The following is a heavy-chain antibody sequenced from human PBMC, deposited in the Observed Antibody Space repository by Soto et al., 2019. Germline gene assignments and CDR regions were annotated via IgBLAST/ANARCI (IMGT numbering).Heavy chain of an antibody. CDR3: ATAEVDY. J-gene: IGHJ4*02. CDR2: MNSDGMTT. Sequence: PGGSLRLSCAASAFNFGNNWMHWVRQAPGKGLEWVSRMNSDGMTTNYADSVKGRFTVSRDNAKNTLYPQMNSLRAEDTAVYYCATAEVDYWGPGTLVTVSS. CDR1: AFNFGNNW. V-gene: IGHV3-74*01.